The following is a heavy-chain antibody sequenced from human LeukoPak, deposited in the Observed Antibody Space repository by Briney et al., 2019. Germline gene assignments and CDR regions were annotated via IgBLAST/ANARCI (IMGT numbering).Heavy chain of an antibody. V-gene: IGHV4-39*07. D-gene: IGHD1-1*01. J-gene: IGHJ6*03. CDR1: GGSISSSTYY. Sequence: SETLSLTCTVSGGSISSSTYYWGWIRQPPGKGLEWIGSVYYTGNTYYNPSLKSRVTLSVDTSKNQFSLKLSSMTAADTAVYYCAYGPNWNYYYYYYMDVWGIGTTVTVSS. CDR3: AYGPNWNYYYYYYMDV. CDR2: VYYTGNT.